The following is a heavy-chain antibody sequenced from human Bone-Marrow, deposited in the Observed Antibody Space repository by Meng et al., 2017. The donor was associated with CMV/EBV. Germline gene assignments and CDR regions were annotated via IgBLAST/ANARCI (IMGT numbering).Heavy chain of an antibody. CDR2: IDNSGRNT. J-gene: IGHJ4*02. CDR3: AKDRNSGWNFFDH. V-gene: IGHV3-23*01. Sequence: CAASGFTFSSYAMSWVRQAPGKGLEWVSSIDNSGRNTDYAASLKGRFTISRDNSKNTLFLQMNSLRAEDTALYYCAKDRNSGWNFFDHWGQGALVTVSS. D-gene: IGHD5-12*01. CDR1: GFTFSSYA.